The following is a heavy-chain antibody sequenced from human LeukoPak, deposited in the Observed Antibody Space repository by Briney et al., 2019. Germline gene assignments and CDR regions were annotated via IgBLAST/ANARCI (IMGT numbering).Heavy chain of an antibody. V-gene: IGHV4-39*07. CDR2: IYYSGST. D-gene: IGHD3-10*01. CDR3: ARDLLGFGELPMIPSWFDP. Sequence: SETLSLTCTVSGGSISSSSSYWGWIRQPPGKGLEWIGSIYYSGSTYYNPSLKSRVTVSVDTSKNQFSLKLSSVTAADTAVYYCARDLLGFGELPMIPSWFDPWGQGTLVTVSS. J-gene: IGHJ5*02. CDR1: GGSISSSSSY.